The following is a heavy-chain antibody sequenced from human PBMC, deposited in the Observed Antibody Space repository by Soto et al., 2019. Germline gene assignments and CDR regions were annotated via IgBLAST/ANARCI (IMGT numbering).Heavy chain of an antibody. J-gene: IGHJ3*02. V-gene: IGHV4-30-4*01. CDR2: IYYSGST. CDR1: GGSISSDDYY. CDR3: ARKGWPDVFDI. Sequence: QVQLQESGPGLVKPSQTLSLTCTVSGGSISSDDYYWSWIRQPPGKGLEWIGYIYYSGSTYYKSSRKSRVIISIDTSKNQFSLNLSSVTAADTAVYYCARKGWPDVFDIWGQGAMVTVSS.